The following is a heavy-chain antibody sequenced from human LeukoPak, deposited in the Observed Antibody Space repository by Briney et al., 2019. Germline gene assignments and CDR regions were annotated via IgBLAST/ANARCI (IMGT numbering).Heavy chain of an antibody. J-gene: IGHJ4*02. CDR3: AKDNIWDY. CDR2: IASDGSST. CDR1: GFTFSSYW. D-gene: IGHD2/OR15-2a*01. V-gene: IGHV3-74*01. Sequence: GGSLRLSCAASGFTFSSYWMNWVRQAPGKGLVWVSRIASDGSSTTYADSVKGRFTISRDNSKNTLYLQMNSLRAEDTAVYYCAKDNIWDYWGQGTLVTVSS.